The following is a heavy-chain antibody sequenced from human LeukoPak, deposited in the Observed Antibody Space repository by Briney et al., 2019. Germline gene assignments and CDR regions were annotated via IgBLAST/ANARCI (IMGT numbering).Heavy chain of an antibody. CDR2: IYYSGST. J-gene: IGHJ2*01. V-gene: IGHV4-59*01. CDR3: ARVMDWYFDL. CDR1: GGSFSGYY. D-gene: IGHD5-24*01. Sequence: SETLSLTCAVYGGSFSGYYWSWIRQPPGKGLEWIGYIYYSGSTNYNPSLKSRVTISVDTSKNQFSLKLSSVTAANTAVYYCARVMDWYFDLWGRGTLVTVSS.